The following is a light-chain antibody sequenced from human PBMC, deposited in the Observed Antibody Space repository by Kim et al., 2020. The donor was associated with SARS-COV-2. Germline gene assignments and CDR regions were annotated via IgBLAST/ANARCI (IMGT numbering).Light chain of an antibody. CDR1: SSDVGGYKY. CDR2: DVS. V-gene: IGLV2-14*03. CDR3: SSYTSSSTNYV. Sequence: QSIPIPCTGTSSDVGGYKYVSWYQQHPGKAPKLMIYDVSNRPSGVSNRFSGSKSGNTASLTISGLQAEDEADYYCSSYTSSSTNYVFGTGTKVTVL. J-gene: IGLJ1*01.